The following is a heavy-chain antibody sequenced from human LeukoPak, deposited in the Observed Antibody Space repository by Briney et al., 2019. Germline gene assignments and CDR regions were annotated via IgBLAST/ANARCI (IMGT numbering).Heavy chain of an antibody. CDR3: MSDLDN. CDR1: GFTFSNAW. V-gene: IGHV3-15*01. CDR2: IKTKGEGGTV. J-gene: IGHJ4*02. Sequence: GGSLRLSCATSGFTFSNAWMTWVRQAQGKGLEWVGRIKTKGEGGTVNYAAPVKGRFTISRDDSKNTLYLQMNSLKTEDTAIYYCMSDLDNWGQGTLVTVSS.